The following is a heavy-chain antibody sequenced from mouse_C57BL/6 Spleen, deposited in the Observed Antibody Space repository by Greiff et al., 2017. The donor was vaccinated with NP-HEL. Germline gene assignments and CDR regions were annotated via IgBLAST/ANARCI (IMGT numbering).Heavy chain of an antibody. CDR3: ASPVVATRVDYYAMDY. D-gene: IGHD1-1*01. V-gene: IGHV1-82*01. Sequence: QVQLKESGPELVKPGASVKISCKASGYAFSSSWMNWVKQRPGKGLEWIGRIYPGDGDTNYNGKFKGKATLTADKSSSTAYMQLSSLTSEDSAVYFCASPVVATRVDYYAMDYWGQGTSVTVSS. J-gene: IGHJ4*01. CDR1: GYAFSSSW. CDR2: IYPGDGDT.